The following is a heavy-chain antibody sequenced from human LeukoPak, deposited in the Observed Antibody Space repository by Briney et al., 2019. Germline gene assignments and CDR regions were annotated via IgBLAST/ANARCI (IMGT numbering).Heavy chain of an antibody. D-gene: IGHD6-19*01. CDR2: ISWNSGSI. CDR3: AKDILHSSGRDPYFDY. CDR1: GFTFDDYA. J-gene: IGHJ4*02. V-gene: IGHV3-9*01. Sequence: GGSLRLSCAASGFTFDDYAMHWVRQAPGKGLEWVSGISWNSGSIGYADSVKGRFTISRDNAKNSLYLQMNSLRAEDTALYYCAKDILHSSGRDPYFDYWGQGTLVTVSS.